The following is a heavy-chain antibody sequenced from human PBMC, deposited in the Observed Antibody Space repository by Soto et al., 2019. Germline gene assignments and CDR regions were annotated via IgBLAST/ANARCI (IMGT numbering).Heavy chain of an antibody. D-gene: IGHD1-7*01. Sequence: QVQLVQSGAEVKKPGSSVKVSCKASGGTFSSYAISWVRQVPGQGLEWMGGIIPIFGTANYAQKFQGRVTITADESTSTAYMELSSLRSEDTAVYYCARISSGGTTSYYYYGMDVWGQGTTVTVSS. V-gene: IGHV1-69*01. CDR2: IIPIFGTA. J-gene: IGHJ6*02. CDR1: GGTFSSYA. CDR3: ARISSGGTTSYYYYGMDV.